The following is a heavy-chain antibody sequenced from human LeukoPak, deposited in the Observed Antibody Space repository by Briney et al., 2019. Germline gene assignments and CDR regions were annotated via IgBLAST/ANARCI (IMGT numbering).Heavy chain of an antibody. CDR3: ARLTPTTLSLYYYYMDV. V-gene: IGHV4-39*07. CDR2: IFHSGTT. J-gene: IGHJ6*03. D-gene: IGHD2/OR15-2a*01. CDR1: GGSISSSSYY. Sequence: SETLSLTCTVSGGSISSSSYYWGWIRQPPGKGLEWIGRIFHSGTTDYKTSLKGRVTISVDKSKNQFSLTLTSVTAADTAVYYCARLTPTTLSLYYYYMDVWGEGTTVTVSS.